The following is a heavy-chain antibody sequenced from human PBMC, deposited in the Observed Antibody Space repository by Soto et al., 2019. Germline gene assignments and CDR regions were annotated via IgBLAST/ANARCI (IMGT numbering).Heavy chain of an antibody. CDR3: ARIPPRAVAGTHFDY. D-gene: IGHD6-19*01. J-gene: IGHJ4*02. CDR2: IYHSGST. Sequence: SQPLSVTCGVSGGSSTSITGWRWISQPPGKGLEWIGEIYHSGSTNYNPSLKSRVTISVDKSKNQFSLKLSSVTAADTATYYCARIPPRAVAGTHFDYWGQGTLVTVSS. V-gene: IGHV4-4*02. CDR1: GGSSTSITG.